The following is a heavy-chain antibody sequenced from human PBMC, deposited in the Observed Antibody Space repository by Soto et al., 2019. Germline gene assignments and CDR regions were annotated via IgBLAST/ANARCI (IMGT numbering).Heavy chain of an antibody. D-gene: IGHD2-2*01. CDR1: GFSFSTYA. J-gene: IGHJ5*02. CDR2: ISAGGGNT. CDR3: AKHSEYQLLSWLDP. Sequence: EVQLLESGGGLVQPGGSLRLSCAASGFSFSTYAMSWVRQAPGKGLEWVSGISAGGGNTYYADSVRGRFTISRDNSENTVDLQISSLRAEDTALYYCAKHSEYQLLSWLDPWGLGTLVTVSS. V-gene: IGHV3-23*01.